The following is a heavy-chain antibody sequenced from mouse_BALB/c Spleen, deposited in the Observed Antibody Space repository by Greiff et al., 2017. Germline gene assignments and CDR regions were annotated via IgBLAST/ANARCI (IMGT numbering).Heavy chain of an antibody. CDR2: ISYSGST. V-gene: IGHV3-2*02. J-gene: IGHJ4*01. Sequence: EVKLVESGPGLVKPSQSLSLTCTVTGYSITSDYAWNWIRQFPGNKLEWMGYISYSGSTSYNPSLKSRISITRDTSKNQFFLQLNSVTTEDTATYYCAQGGGIYDGYYGAMDYWGQGTSVTVSS. CDR1: GYSITSDYA. D-gene: IGHD2-3*01. CDR3: AQGGGIYDGYYGAMDY.